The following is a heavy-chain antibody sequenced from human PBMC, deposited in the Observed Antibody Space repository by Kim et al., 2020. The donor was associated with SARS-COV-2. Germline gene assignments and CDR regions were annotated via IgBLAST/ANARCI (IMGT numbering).Heavy chain of an antibody. CDR3: ARDRVVGAITRYFDY. D-gene: IGHD1-26*01. CDR1: GGTFSSYA. Sequence: SVKVSCKASGGTFSSYAISWVRQAPGQGLEWMGRIIPILGIANYAQKFQGRVTITADKSTSTAYMELSSLRSEDTAVYYCARDRVVGAITRYFDYWGQGTLVTVSS. CDR2: IIPILGIA. V-gene: IGHV1-69*04. J-gene: IGHJ4*02.